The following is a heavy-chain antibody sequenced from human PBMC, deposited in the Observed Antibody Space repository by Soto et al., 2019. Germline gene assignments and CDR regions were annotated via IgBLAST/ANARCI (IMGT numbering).Heavy chain of an antibody. CDR2: ISSSGSNI. V-gene: IGHV3-11*01. J-gene: IGHJ6*03. Sequence: QVQLVESGGGLVKPGGSLRLSCAASGFIFSDYYMSWIRQAPGKGLEWVSHISSSGSNIFHADSVKGRFTIYRDNAKNSVYLQMNSLRAGDTAVYYCARDPIYCRSARCYDDYYYYYMDVRGRGTTVTVSS. CDR3: ARDPIYCRSARCYDDYYYYYMDV. D-gene: IGHD2-2*01. CDR1: GFIFSDYY.